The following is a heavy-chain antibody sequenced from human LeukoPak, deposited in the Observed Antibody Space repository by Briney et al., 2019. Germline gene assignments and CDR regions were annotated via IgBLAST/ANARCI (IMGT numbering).Heavy chain of an antibody. J-gene: IGHJ4*02. D-gene: IGHD3-10*01. CDR3: ARVDGYYGSGSYYTFDY. Sequence: GASVKVSCKASGGTFSSYAISWVRQAPGQGLEWMGGIIPIFGTATYAQKFQGRVTITTDESTSTAYMELSSLRSEDTAVYYCARVDGYYGSGSYYTFDYWGQGTLVTVSS. V-gene: IGHV1-69*05. CDR1: GGTFSSYA. CDR2: IIPIFGTA.